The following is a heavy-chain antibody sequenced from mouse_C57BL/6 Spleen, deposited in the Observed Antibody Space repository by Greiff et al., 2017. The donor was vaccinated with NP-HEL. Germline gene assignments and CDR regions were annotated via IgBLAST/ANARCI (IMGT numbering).Heavy chain of an antibody. D-gene: IGHD1-1*01. Sequence: VQLQQSGPVLVKPGASVKMSCKASGYTFTDYYMNWVKQSHGKSLEWIGVINPYNGGTSYNQKFKGKATLTVDKSSSTAYMELNSLTSEDSAVYYCARWITTVPPMAMDYWGQGTSVTVSS. J-gene: IGHJ4*01. CDR2: INPYNGGT. CDR3: ARWITTVPPMAMDY. CDR1: GYTFTDYY. V-gene: IGHV1-19*01.